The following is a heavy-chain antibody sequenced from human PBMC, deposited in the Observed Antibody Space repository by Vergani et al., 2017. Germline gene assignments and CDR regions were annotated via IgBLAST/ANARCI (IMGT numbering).Heavy chain of an antibody. V-gene: IGHV3-23*01. Sequence: EVQLLQSEGAVVQPGGSLRLSCVASGFTFSSHAMSWVRQGHGQGLEWVSSIKNTGDSTHYADSVKGRFTISRDNSKNTLYLQMNSLRVEDTAVYYCARDRDSSGWYVFFSSPDYWGQGTLVTVSS. J-gene: IGHJ4*02. D-gene: IGHD6-19*01. CDR1: GFTFSSHA. CDR2: IKNTGDST. CDR3: ARDRDSSGWYVFFSSPDY.